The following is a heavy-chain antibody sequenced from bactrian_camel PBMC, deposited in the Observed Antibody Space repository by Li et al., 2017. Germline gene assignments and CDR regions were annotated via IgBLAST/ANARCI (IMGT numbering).Heavy chain of an antibody. Sequence: VQLVESGGGLVQPGGSLRLSCAAFGYTFSNSFMNWVRQAPGKGLEWLSGIPSGGRSTYYADSVKDRCTIPRDNDKNTLYLQLNSLKTEDTAMYYCAADCFGLVDSYYGMDYWGKGTQVTVS. V-gene: IGHV3S40*01. J-gene: IGHJ7*01. D-gene: IGHD5*01. CDR1: GYTFSNSF. CDR2: IPSGGRST.